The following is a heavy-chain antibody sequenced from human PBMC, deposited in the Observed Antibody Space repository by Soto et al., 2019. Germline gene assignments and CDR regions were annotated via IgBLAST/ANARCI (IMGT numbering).Heavy chain of an antibody. D-gene: IGHD5-12*01. CDR2: IYYTGNT. J-gene: IGHJ4*02. V-gene: IGHV4-31*03. CDR1: GGSISSGGTGSY. CDR3: ASGHDAYEGRY. Sequence: QVQLQESGPGLVKPSQTLSLTCTVSGGSISSGGTGSYWTWIRQLPGKGLEWIGYIYYTGNTYYNSSLASRPTISVDTAENLFSLKLTSLTAAAAAVYFCASGHDAYEGRYWGQGPLVTVSS.